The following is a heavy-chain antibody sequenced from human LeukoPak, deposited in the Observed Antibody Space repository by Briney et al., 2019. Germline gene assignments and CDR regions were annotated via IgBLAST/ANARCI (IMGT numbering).Heavy chain of an antibody. V-gene: IGHV3-23*01. Sequence: TGGSLRLSCAASGFTFSSYAMSWVRQAPGKGLEWVSAISGSGGSTYYADSVKGRFTISRDNSKNTLYLQMNSLRAEDTAVYYCAKDPPSYCGGDCYLGGDYWGQGTLVTVSS. J-gene: IGHJ4*02. CDR2: ISGSGGST. CDR1: GFTFSSYA. CDR3: AKDPPSYCGGDCYLGGDY. D-gene: IGHD2-21*01.